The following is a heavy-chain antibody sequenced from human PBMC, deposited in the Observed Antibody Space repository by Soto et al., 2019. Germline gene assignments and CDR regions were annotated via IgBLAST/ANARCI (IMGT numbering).Heavy chain of an antibody. CDR2: INSDGSST. Sequence: GGSLRLSCAASGFTFSSYWMHWVRQAPGKGLVWVSRINSDGSSTSYADSVKGRFTISRDNAKNTLYLQMNSLRAEDTAVYYCARAGPHPWIVVVNDAFDIWGQGTMVTVSS. D-gene: IGHD3-22*01. J-gene: IGHJ3*02. CDR3: ARAGPHPWIVVVNDAFDI. CDR1: GFTFSSYW. V-gene: IGHV3-74*01.